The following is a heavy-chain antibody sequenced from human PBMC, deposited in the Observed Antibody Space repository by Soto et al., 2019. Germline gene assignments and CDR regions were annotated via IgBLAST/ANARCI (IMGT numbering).Heavy chain of an antibody. D-gene: IGHD6-6*01. CDR2: IIPIFGTA. Sequence: QVQLVQSGAEVKKPGSSVKVSCKASGGTFSSYAISWVRQAPGQGLEWMGGIIPIFGTANYAQKFQGRVTITADESTSTAYMELSSLRSEDTAVYYCARDRMDSSSSNMDYYYYCGMDVWGQGTTVTVSS. CDR1: GGTFSSYA. J-gene: IGHJ6*02. CDR3: ARDRMDSSSSNMDYYYYCGMDV. V-gene: IGHV1-69*01.